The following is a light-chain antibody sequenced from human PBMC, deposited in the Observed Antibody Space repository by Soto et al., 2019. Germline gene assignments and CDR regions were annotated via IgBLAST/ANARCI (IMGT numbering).Light chain of an antibody. J-gene: IGKJ1*01. CDR3: QQSYSTLPWT. CDR1: QSISSY. CDR2: AAS. V-gene: IGKV1-39*01. Sequence: DIQMTQSPSSLSASVVDRVTITCRASQSISSYLNWYQQKPGKAPKLLIYAASSLQSGVPSRFSGSGSGTDFTLTISSLQPEDFATYYCQQSYSTLPWTFGQGTKVDI.